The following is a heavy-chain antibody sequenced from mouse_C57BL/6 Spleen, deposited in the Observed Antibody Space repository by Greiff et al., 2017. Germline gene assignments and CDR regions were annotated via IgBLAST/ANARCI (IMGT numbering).Heavy chain of an antibody. Sequence: VQLQQSGPELVKPGASVKISCKASGYSFTSYYIHWVKQRPGQGLEWIGWIYPGSGNTKYNEKFKGKATLTADTSSSTAYMQLSSLTSEDSAVYYCAREGAAQATFAYWGQGTLVTVSA. CDR2: IYPGSGNT. CDR3: AREGAAQATFAY. J-gene: IGHJ3*01. V-gene: IGHV1-66*01. CDR1: GYSFTSYY. D-gene: IGHD3-2*02.